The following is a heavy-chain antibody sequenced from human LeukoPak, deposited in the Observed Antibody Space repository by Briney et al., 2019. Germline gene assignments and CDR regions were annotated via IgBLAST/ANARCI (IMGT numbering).Heavy chain of an antibody. D-gene: IGHD2-8*01. J-gene: IGHJ6*03. Sequence: PGGSLRLSCAASGFTFSDYYMSWIRQAPGKGLEWLSYISSSGSTIYYADSVKGRFTVSRDNAKNSLYLQMNSLRAEDTAVYYCARDSIVRGNIGNDMDVWGEGTTVTVSS. CDR1: GFTFSDYY. CDR3: ARDSIVRGNIGNDMDV. V-gene: IGHV3-11*01. CDR2: ISSSGSTI.